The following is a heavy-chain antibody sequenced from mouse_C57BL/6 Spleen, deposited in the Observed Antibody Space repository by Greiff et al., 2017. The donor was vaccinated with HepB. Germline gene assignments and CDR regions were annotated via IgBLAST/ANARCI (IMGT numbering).Heavy chain of an antibody. V-gene: IGHV1-83*01. Sequence: ESGPELVKPGASVKMSCKASGYTFTDYYMHWVKQKPGKGLEWIGEIYPGSGNTYYNEKFKGKATLTADTSSSTAYMQLSSLTSEDSAVYFCARSYYGSSWYFDVWGTGTTVTVSS. J-gene: IGHJ1*03. CDR2: YPGSGNTY. CDR3: RSYYGSSWYFDV. CDR1: YTFTDYYM. D-gene: IGHD1-1*01.